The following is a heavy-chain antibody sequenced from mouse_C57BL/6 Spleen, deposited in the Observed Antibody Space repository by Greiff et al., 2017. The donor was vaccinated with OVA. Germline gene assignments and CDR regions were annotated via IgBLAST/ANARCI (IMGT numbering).Heavy chain of an antibody. J-gene: IGHJ2*01. CDR3: ARSLRRDFDY. D-gene: IGHD1-2*01. CDR2: INPGSGGT. Sequence: VQGVESGAELVRPGTSVKVSCKASGYAFTNYLIEWVKQRPGQGLEWIGVINPGSGGTNYNEKFKGKATLTADKSSSTAYMQLSSLTSEDSAVYFCARSLRRDFDYWGQGTTLTVSS. V-gene: IGHV1-54*01. CDR1: GYAFTNYL.